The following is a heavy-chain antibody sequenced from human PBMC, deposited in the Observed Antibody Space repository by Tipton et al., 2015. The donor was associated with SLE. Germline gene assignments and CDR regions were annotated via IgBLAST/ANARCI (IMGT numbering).Heavy chain of an antibody. D-gene: IGHD3-10*01. CDR2: IYYSGST. J-gene: IGHJ4*02. CDR3: VRDRGVTGYFDY. V-gene: IGHV4-31*03. CDR1: GGSISTGGYY. Sequence: LRPSCTVSGGSISTGGYYWSWIRQNSGKGLEWLGYIYYSGSTYYNPSLQSRVSMSVDTSKNQFSLNLSSVTAADTAVYYCVRDRGVTGYFDYWGQGLLVTVSS.